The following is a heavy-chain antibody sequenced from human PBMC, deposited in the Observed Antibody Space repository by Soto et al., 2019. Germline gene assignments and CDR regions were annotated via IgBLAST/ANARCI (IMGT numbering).Heavy chain of an antibody. CDR1: GFTFSNAW. Sequence: GGSLRLSCAASGFTFSNAWMSWVRQAPGKGLEWVGRIKSKTDGGTTDYAAPVKGRFTISRDDSKNTLYLQMNSLKTEDTAVYYFTTDRASYDFWSGYYVFDYRGQGTLVTVSS. J-gene: IGHJ4*02. CDR3: TTDRASYDFWSGYYVFDY. CDR2: IKSKTDGGTT. V-gene: IGHV3-15*01. D-gene: IGHD3-3*01.